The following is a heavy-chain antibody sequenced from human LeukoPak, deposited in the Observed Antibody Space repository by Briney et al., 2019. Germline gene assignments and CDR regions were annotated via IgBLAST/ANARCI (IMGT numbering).Heavy chain of an antibody. CDR3: AELGITMIGGV. CDR1: GLSFGDYG. V-gene: IGHV3-49*04. J-gene: IGHJ6*04. Sequence: GGSLRLSCTPSGLSFGDYGMSWVRQAPGKGLEWVSFIQSKTYGEGTMHAASVRGRFTISRDDSRSTAYLQMNSLKTEDTAVYYCAELGITMIGGVWGKGTTVTISS. D-gene: IGHD3-10*02. CDR2: IQSKTYGEGT.